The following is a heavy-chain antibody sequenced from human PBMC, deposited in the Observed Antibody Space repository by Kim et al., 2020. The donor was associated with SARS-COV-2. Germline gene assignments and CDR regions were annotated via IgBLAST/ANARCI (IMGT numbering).Heavy chain of an antibody. CDR3: ARAAITMIVVVTHFDY. D-gene: IGHD3-22*01. CDR2: IYYSGST. CDR1: GRSISSGGYY. Sequence: SETLSLTCTVSGRSISSGGYYWSWIRQHPGKGLEWIGYIYYSGSTYYNPSLKSRVTISVDTSKNQFSLKLSSVTAADTAVYYCARAAITMIVVVTHFDYWGQGTLVTVSS. V-gene: IGHV4-31*03. J-gene: IGHJ4*02.